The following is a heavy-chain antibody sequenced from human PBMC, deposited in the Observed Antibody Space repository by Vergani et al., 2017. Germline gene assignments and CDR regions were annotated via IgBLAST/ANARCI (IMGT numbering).Heavy chain of an antibody. Sequence: QVQLVQSGAEVKKPGASVKVSCKASGYTFTGYYMHWVRQAPGQGLEWMGWINPNSGGTNYAQKFQGRVTMTRDTSISTAYMELSRLRSDDTAMYYCASLYLAAAVGADAFDIWGQGTMVTVSS. D-gene: IGHD6-13*01. CDR1: GYTFTGYY. V-gene: IGHV1-2*02. CDR2: INPNSGGT. CDR3: ASLYLAAAVGADAFDI. J-gene: IGHJ3*02.